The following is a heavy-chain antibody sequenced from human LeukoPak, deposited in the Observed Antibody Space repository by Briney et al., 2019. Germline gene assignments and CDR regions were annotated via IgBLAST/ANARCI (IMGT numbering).Heavy chain of an antibody. J-gene: IGHJ4*02. V-gene: IGHV1-69*13. CDR3: AREKATGETTHFDY. D-gene: IGHD1-1*01. Sequence: SVKVSCKASGGTFSSYAISWVRQAPGQGLEWMGGIFPIFRTANYAQNFQGRVTITADESTTTAYMELSSLRSEDTAVYYRAREKATGETTHFDYWGQGTLVTVSS. CDR2: IFPIFRTA. CDR1: GGTFSSYA.